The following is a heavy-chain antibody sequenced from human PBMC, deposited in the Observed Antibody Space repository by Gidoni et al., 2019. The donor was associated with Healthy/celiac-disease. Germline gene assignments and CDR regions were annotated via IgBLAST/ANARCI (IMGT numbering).Heavy chain of an antibody. V-gene: IGHV4-4*02. J-gene: IGHJ4*02. D-gene: IGHD3-22*01. CDR2: IYHSGST. CDR1: GGSISSSNR. Sequence: QVQLQESGPGLVKPSGTLSLTCAVSGGSISSSNRWSWVRQPPGKGLEWIGEIYHSGSTNYNPSLKSRVTISVDKSKNQFSLKLSSVTAADTAVYYCARDREKSYYYDSSGRSLDYWGQGTLVTVSS. CDR3: ARDREKSYYYDSSGRSLDY.